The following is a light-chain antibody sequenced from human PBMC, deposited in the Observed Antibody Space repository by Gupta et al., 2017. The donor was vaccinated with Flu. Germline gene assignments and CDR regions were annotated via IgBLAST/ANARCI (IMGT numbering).Light chain of an antibody. CDR2: DAS. CDR1: QSVGSR. CDR3: QQYGGSPRT. Sequence: GERAPRSCRASQSVGSRLAWYQQRPGQAPRVLIYDASNRATGIPDRITGSGSGTDFTLIISRLEPEDFAVYYCQQYGGSPRTFGQGTRVEIK. J-gene: IGKJ1*01. V-gene: IGKV3-20*01.